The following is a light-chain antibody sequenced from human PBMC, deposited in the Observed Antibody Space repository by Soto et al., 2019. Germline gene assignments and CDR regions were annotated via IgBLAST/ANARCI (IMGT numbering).Light chain of an antibody. J-gene: IGKJ4*01. CDR1: QDISKY. Sequence: DIQMTQSPSSLSASVGDRVTITCQASQDISKYLNWYQQKPGKAPKLLIYDASNLETGVPSRFSGSGSGTDFTFTISSLQPEAIATYYCQQYDNLPPLTFGGGTKVEIK. CDR2: DAS. V-gene: IGKV1-33*01. CDR3: QQYDNLPPLT.